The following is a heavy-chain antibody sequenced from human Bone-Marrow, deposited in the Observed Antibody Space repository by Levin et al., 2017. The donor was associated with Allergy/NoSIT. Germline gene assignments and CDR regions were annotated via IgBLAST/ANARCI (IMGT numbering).Heavy chain of an antibody. D-gene: IGHD3-10*01. CDR2: ISSSSSYI. V-gene: IGHV3-21*01. CDR1: GFTFSSYS. J-gene: IGHJ3*02. Sequence: GESLKISCAASGFTFSSYSMNWVRQAPGKGLEWVSSISSSSSYIYYADSVKGRFTISRDNAKNSLYLQMNSLRAEDTAVYYCARAHMSRLWFGELFHGAFDIWGQGTMVTVSS. CDR3: ARAHMSRLWFGELFHGAFDI.